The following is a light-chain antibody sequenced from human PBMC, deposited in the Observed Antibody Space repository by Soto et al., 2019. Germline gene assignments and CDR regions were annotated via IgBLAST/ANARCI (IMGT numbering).Light chain of an antibody. V-gene: IGLV1-51*02. Sequence: QSVLTQPPSXSAAPGQKVTISCSGSSSNIGNNYVSWYQQLPGTAPKLLIYENNKRPSGIPDRFSGSKSGTSATLGITGLQTGDEADYYCGTWDSSLSAGYVFGTGTKVTVL. CDR3: GTWDSSLSAGYV. J-gene: IGLJ1*01. CDR1: SSNIGNNY. CDR2: ENN.